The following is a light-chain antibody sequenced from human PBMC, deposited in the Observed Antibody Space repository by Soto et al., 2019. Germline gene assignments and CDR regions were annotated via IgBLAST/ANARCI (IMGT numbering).Light chain of an antibody. CDR2: SAS. Sequence: DIQMTQSPSSLSASEGDKVTITCRASESISHYVNWYQQKPGSAPKLMIHSASIFQSGVPSRFSGSGSGTDFPLTISSLQPEDFATSYCQQSYGTPTFGQGTNVESK. CDR1: ESISHY. J-gene: IGKJ1*01. CDR3: QQSYGTPT. V-gene: IGKV1-39*01.